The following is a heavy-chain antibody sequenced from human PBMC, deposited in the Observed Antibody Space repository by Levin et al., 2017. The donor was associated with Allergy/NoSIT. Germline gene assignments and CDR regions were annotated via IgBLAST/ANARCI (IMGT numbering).Heavy chain of an antibody. V-gene: IGHV5-51*03. D-gene: IGHD3-9*01. CDR1: GYSFTSYW. CDR2: IYPGDSDT. Sequence: GASVKVSCKGSGYSFTSYWIAWVRQMPGKGLEWMGIIYPGDSDTRYSPSFQGQVTISADKSISTAYLQWSSLKASDTAMYYCARAGEGLTDNFDYWGQGTLVSVSS. CDR3: ARAGEGLTDNFDY. J-gene: IGHJ4*02.